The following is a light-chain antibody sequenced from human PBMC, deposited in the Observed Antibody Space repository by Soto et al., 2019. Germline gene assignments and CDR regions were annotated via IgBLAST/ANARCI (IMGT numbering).Light chain of an antibody. V-gene: IGKV1-39*01. J-gene: IGKJ1*01. CDR2: AAS. Sequence: DIQITQSPSSLSASDGDRVTITCRASQSISNYLNWYQQKPGKAPKLLIYAASSFQSGVPSRFSGSGSGTDFTLTISSLQPEDFATYYCQQSNSNPRTFGQGTKVDI. CDR1: QSISNY. CDR3: QQSNSNPRT.